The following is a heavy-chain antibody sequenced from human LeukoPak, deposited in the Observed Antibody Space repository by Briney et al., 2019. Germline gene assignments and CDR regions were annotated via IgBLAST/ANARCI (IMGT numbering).Heavy chain of an antibody. CDR2: IYYSGST. Sequence: SETLSLTCTVAGXSISSYYGSWIRQPPGKGLEWIGYIYYSGSTNYNPSLKSRVTISVDTSKNQFSLKLSSVTAADTAAYYCARHGYSSGSLAWFDPWGQGTQVTVSS. D-gene: IGHD6-19*01. V-gene: IGHV4-59*01. CDR1: GXSISSYY. J-gene: IGHJ5*02. CDR3: ARHGYSSGSLAWFDP.